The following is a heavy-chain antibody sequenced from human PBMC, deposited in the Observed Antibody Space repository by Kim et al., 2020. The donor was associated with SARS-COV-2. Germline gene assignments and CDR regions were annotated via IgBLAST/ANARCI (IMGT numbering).Heavy chain of an antibody. D-gene: IGHD3-3*01. Sequence: GGSLRLSCAASGFTFSSYAMSWVRQAPGKGLEWVSAISGSGGSTYYADSVKGRFTISRDNSKNTLYLQMNSLRAEDTAVYYCAKDSPPYYDFWSGLTYYYYYGMDVWGQGTTVTVSS. J-gene: IGHJ6*02. CDR2: ISGSGGST. CDR3: AKDSPPYYDFWSGLTYYYYYGMDV. CDR1: GFTFSSYA. V-gene: IGHV3-23*01.